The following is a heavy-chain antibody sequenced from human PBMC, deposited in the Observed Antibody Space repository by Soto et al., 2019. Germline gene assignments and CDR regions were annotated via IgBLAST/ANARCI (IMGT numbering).Heavy chain of an antibody. CDR2: ISGSGGST. Sequence: GGSLRLSCAASGFTFSSYAMSWVRQAPGKGLEWVSAISGSGGSTYYADSVKGRFTISRDNSKNTLYLQMYSLRAEDTAVYYCAKDRDEYDFWSGYYRYNWFDPWGQGTLVTVSS. V-gene: IGHV3-23*01. CDR1: GFTFSSYA. D-gene: IGHD3-3*01. J-gene: IGHJ5*02. CDR3: AKDRDEYDFWSGYYRYNWFDP.